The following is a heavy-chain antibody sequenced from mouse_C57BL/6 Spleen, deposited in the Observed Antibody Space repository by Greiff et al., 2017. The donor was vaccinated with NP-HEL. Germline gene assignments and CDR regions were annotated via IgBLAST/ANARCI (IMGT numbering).Heavy chain of an antibody. Sequence: QVQLQQPGAELVMPGASVKLSCKASGYTFTSYWMHWVKQRPGQGLEWIGEIDPADSYTNYNQKFKGKSTLTVDKSSSTAYMQLSSLTSGDSAVYYCASTRYAIDYWGQGTSVTVSS. CDR2: IDPADSYT. J-gene: IGHJ4*01. V-gene: IGHV1-69*01. CDR1: GYTFTSYW. CDR3: ASTRYAIDY.